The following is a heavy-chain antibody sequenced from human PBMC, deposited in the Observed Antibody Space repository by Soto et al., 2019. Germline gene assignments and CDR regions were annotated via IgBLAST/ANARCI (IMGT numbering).Heavy chain of an antibody. CDR2: INHSGST. J-gene: IGHJ4*02. D-gene: IGHD3-16*02. Sequence: QVQLQQWGAGLLKPSETLSLTCAVYGGSFSGYYWSWIRQPPGKGLVWIGEINHSGSTNYNPSLKSRVTISVDTSKNQFSLKLSSVTAADTAVYYCARVRITFGGVIVSFDYWGQGTLVTVSS. CDR3: ARVRITFGGVIVSFDY. CDR1: GGSFSGYY. V-gene: IGHV4-34*01.